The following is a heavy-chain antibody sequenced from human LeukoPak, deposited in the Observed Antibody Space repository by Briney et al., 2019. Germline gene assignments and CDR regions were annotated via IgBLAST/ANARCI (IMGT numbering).Heavy chain of an antibody. V-gene: IGHV4-59*01. J-gene: IGHJ3*02. D-gene: IGHD5-24*01. CDR3: AKYGHGYNLGSFDI. CDR2: VHYTGGA. Sequence: SETLSLTCTVSSGSISSVYWSWIRQPPGRGLEWIGFVHYTGGANYNPSLESRVTISLDTSKNQFSLRLRSVTAADTALYYCAKYGHGYNLGSFDIWGQGTMVSVSS. CDR1: SGSISSVY.